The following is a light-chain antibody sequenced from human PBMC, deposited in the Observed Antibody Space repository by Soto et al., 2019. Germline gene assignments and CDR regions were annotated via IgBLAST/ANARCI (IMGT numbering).Light chain of an antibody. CDR2: GAS. J-gene: IGKJ1*01. CDR3: QQYGSSPRT. CDR1: QSVSSSY. Sequence: EIVLTQSPGTLSLSPGERATLSCRASQSVSSSYLAWYQQKPGQAPRLLIYGASSRATSIPDRFSGSGSGTDVTLPISSLEPGDFLVCSCQQYGSSPRTGGQGTGVDIK. V-gene: IGKV3-20*01.